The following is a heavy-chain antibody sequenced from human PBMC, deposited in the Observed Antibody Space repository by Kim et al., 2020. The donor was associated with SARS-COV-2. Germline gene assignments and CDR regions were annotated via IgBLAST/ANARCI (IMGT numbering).Heavy chain of an antibody. Sequence: GGSLRLSCAASGFTFSTYWMTWVRQAPGKGLEWVANINQGGTEKYYVDSVKGRFTISRDNAKNSLFSDVNSLRVEDTAAYYCGRTHYGDYVWGQGTLVTV. V-gene: IGHV3-7*01. CDR1: GFTFSTYW. J-gene: IGHJ4*02. D-gene: IGHD4-17*01. CDR3: GRTHYGDYV. CDR2: INQGGTEK.